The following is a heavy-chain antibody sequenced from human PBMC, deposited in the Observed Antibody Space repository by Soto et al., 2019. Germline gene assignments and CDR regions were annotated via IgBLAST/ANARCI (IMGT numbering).Heavy chain of an antibody. CDR1: GGSVSTGMKY. CDR3: MKAHESGDLLGMSV. Sequence: PPETLCLTCTVSGGSVSTGMKYWGWVRQPPGKALEFIGYMYKTGETLLNSSLKSRVTLSMETSKNQFSLTLSSVTAADTAVYFCMKAHESGDLLGMSVWGPGTTVTVSS. D-gene: IGHD3-10*01. CDR2: MYKTGET. J-gene: IGHJ6*02. V-gene: IGHV4-61*01.